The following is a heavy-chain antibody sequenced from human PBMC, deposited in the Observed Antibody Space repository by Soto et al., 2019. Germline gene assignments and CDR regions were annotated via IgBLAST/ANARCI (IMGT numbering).Heavy chain of an antibody. CDR1: GYTFTGYY. CDR2: INPNSGGT. Sequence: ASVKVSCKASGYTFTGYYMHWVRQAPGQGLEWMGWINPNSGGTNYAQKFQGWVTMTRDTSISTAYMELSRLRSGDPAVYYCARDSAYSSSSFYYYGMDVWGQGTTVTSP. V-gene: IGHV1-2*04. CDR3: ARDSAYSSSSFYYYGMDV. D-gene: IGHD6-6*01. J-gene: IGHJ6*02.